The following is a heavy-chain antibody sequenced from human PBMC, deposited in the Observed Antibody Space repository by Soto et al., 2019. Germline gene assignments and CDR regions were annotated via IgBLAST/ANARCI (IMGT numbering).Heavy chain of an antibody. V-gene: IGHV1-69*02. J-gene: IGHJ4*02. CDR1: GGTFSSYT. Sequence: QVQLVQSGAEVKKPGSSVKVSCKASGGTFSSYTISWMRQAPGQGLEWMGRIIPILGIANYAQKFQGRVTITADKSTSTAYMELSSLRSEDTAVYYCARRYCSGGSCYLDYWGQGTLVTVSS. D-gene: IGHD2-15*01. CDR3: ARRYCSGGSCYLDY. CDR2: IIPILGIA.